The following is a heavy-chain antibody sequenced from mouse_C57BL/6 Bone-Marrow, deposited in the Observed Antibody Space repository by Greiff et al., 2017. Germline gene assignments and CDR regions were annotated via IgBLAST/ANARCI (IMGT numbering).Heavy chain of an antibody. CDR3: ANGHYYAMDY. CDR2: INPSTGGT. D-gene: IGHD1-2*01. CDR1: GYSFTGYY. V-gene: IGHV1-42*01. Sequence: VQLQQSGPELVKPGASVKISCKASGYSFTGYYVNWVKQSPEKSLEWIGEINPSTGGTTYNQKFKAKATLTVDKSSSTAYMQLKSLTSEDSEVYYCANGHYYAMDYWGQGTSVTVSS. J-gene: IGHJ4*01.